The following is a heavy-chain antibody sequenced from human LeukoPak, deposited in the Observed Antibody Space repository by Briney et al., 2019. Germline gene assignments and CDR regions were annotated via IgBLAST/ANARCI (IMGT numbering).Heavy chain of an antibody. CDR1: GFTFSSYS. D-gene: IGHD2-2*01. CDR2: ISSSSSYV. Sequence: KPGGSLRLSCAASGFTFSSYSMNWVRQAPGKGPEWVSSISSSSSYVYYADSVKGRFTISRDNAKNSLYLQMNSLRAEDTAVYYCARDRSSTTAPPDAFDIWGQGTMVTVSS. V-gene: IGHV3-21*01. J-gene: IGHJ3*02. CDR3: ARDRSSTTAPPDAFDI.